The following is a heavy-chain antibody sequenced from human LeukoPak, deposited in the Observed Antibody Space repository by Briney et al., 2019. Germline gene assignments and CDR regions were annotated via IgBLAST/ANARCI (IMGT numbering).Heavy chain of an antibody. D-gene: IGHD6-13*01. J-gene: IGHJ4*02. CDR3: AKVGHYSSSWDFDY. CDR2: IRYDGSNK. Sequence: GGSLRLSCAASGFTFSSYDMHWVRQAPGRGLEWVAFIRYDGSNKYYADSVKGRFTISRDNSKNTLYLQMNSLRAEDTAVYYCAKVGHYSSSWDFDYWGQGTLVTVSS. V-gene: IGHV3-30*02. CDR1: GFTFSSYD.